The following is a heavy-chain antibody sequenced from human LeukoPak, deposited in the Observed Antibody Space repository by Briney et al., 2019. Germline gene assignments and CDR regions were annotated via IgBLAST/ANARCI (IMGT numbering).Heavy chain of an antibody. CDR3: AKDGGYSNYEWLYYYYYMDV. J-gene: IGHJ6*03. Sequence: PGGSLRLSCAASGFTFSSYWMSWVRQAPGKGLEWVANIKQDGSEKYYVDSVKGRFTISRDNAKNSLYLQMNSLRAEDTAVYYCAKDGGYSNYEWLYYYYYMDVWGKGTTVTVSS. V-gene: IGHV3-7*01. CDR2: IKQDGSEK. CDR1: GFTFSSYW. D-gene: IGHD4-11*01.